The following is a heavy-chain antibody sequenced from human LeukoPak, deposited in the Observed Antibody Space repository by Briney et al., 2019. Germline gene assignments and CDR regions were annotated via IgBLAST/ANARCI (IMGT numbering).Heavy chain of an antibody. CDR2: ISGSGGST. Sequence: GGSLRLSCAASGFTFSSYAMSWVRQAPGKGLEWVSAISGSGGSTYYADSVKGRFTISRDNAKNTLYLQMNSLRAEDTALYYCASLGYSKGYYYGMDVWGQGTTVTVSS. CDR1: GFTFSSYA. V-gene: IGHV3-23*01. D-gene: IGHD4-11*01. J-gene: IGHJ6*02. CDR3: ASLGYSKGYYYGMDV.